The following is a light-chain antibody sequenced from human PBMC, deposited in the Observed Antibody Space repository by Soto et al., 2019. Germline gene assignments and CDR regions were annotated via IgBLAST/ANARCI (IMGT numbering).Light chain of an antibody. CDR3: QQYGSPPLT. V-gene: IGKV3-20*01. J-gene: IGKJ1*01. CDR1: QSVSSSS. CDR2: GAS. Sequence: EFVLTQSPGTLSLSPGERATLSCRASQSVSSSSLAWYQQKPGQAPRLLIYGASSRATGIPDRFSGSGSGTDFTFTISRLEPEDFAVYFCQQYGSPPLTFGQGTKVEI.